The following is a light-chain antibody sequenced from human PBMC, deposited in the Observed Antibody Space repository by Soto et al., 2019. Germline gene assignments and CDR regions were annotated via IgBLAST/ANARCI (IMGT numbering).Light chain of an antibody. CDR3: QSYDSSLSNWV. CDR1: SSNIGAGYD. J-gene: IGLJ3*02. CDR2: GNS. Sequence: QYVLTQPPSVSGAPGQRVTISCTGSSSNIGAGYDVHWYQQLPGTAPKLLIYGNSNRPSGVPDRLSGSKSGTSASLAITGLHAEDEADYYCQSYDSSLSNWVFGGGTKLTVL. V-gene: IGLV1-40*01.